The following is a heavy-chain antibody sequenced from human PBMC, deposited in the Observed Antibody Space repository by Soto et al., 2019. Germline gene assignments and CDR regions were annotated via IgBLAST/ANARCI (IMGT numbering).Heavy chain of an antibody. CDR3: ASHIAARPY. V-gene: IGHV4-34*01. Sequence: ETLSLSCAVYGGSFSGYYWSWLRQPPGKGLEWIGEINHSGSPNYNPSLKSRVTISVDTSKNQFSLKLSSVTAADTAVYYCASHIAARPYWGPGTLVTVSS. D-gene: IGHD6-6*01. J-gene: IGHJ4*02. CDR1: GGSFSGYY. CDR2: INHSGSP.